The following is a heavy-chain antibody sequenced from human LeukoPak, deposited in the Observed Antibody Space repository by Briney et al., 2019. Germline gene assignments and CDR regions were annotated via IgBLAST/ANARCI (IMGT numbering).Heavy chain of an antibody. CDR3: AREGTAMVKYMDY. CDR2: INSDGSST. Sequence: GGSLRLSCAASGFTFSSYWMHWVRHAPGKGLVWVSRINSDGSSTSYADSVKGRFTISRDNAKNTLYLQMNSLRAEDTAVYYCAREGTAMVKYMDYWGQGTLVTVSS. D-gene: IGHD5-18*01. CDR1: GFTFSSYW. V-gene: IGHV3-74*01. J-gene: IGHJ4*02.